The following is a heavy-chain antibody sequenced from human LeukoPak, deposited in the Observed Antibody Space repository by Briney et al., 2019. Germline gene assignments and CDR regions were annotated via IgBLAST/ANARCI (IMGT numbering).Heavy chain of an antibody. CDR2: VSTSGGST. J-gene: IGHJ4*02. D-gene: IGHD3-22*01. CDR3: AKATTPYRPHYYDSSGIYFDY. Sequence: GGSLRLSCAASGFTFSSYGMSWVRQAPGKGLEWVSTVSTSGGSTYYADSVKGRFTISRDNSKNTLYLQMNCLRAEDTAVYYCAKATTPYRPHYYDSSGIYFDYWGQGTLVTVSS. V-gene: IGHV3-23*01. CDR1: GFTFSSYG.